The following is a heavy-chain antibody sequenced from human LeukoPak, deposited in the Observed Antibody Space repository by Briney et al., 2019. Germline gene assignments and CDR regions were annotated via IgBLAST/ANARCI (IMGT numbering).Heavy chain of an antibody. CDR2: ISGSGTGT. CDR3: VKGSLYSSGCYDY. J-gene: IGHJ4*02. D-gene: IGHD6-19*01. CDR1: GFTFSSYG. Sequence: GGSLRLSCAASGFTFSSYGMHWVRQAPGKGLEWVSGISGSGTGTYYADSVKGRFTISRDNSKNTLFLQMNSLRAEDTAVYYCVKGSLYSSGCYDYWGQGTLVTVSA. V-gene: IGHV3-23*01.